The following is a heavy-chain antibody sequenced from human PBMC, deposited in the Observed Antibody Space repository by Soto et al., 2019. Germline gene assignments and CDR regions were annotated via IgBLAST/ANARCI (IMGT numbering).Heavy chain of an antibody. V-gene: IGHV3-53*01. CDR3: HGYGY. D-gene: IGHD5-12*01. CDR1: GLGATANY. CDR2: IYSGGST. J-gene: IGHJ4*02. Sequence: EVQVVESGGGLIQPGGSLRLSCEVPGLGATANYMSWVRQAPGKGLEWVSVIYSGGSTYYIDSVKGRFSISRDISKNTLYLQMNSLRAEDTAVYYCHGYGYWGQGTLVTVSS.